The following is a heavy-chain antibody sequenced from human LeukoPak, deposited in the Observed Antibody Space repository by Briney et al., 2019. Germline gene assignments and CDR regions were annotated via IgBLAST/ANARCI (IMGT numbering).Heavy chain of an antibody. D-gene: IGHD3-16*02. CDR3: AKDEAGRYY. J-gene: IGHJ4*02. V-gene: IGHV3-48*01. Sequence: GGSLRLSCAASGFTFCSYSMNWVRHAAGKGLEWVSYISRSRKNIYCTDSVKDRFTISRDNTKHSMYLQMTSQRAEDTAVYYCAKDEAGRYYRGQGTLVTVSS. CDR1: GFTFCSYS. CDR2: ISRSRKNI.